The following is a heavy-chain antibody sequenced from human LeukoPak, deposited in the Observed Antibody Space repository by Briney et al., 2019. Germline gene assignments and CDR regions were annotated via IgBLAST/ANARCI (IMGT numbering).Heavy chain of an antibody. CDR1: GGSFSDND. CDR2: INQSGST. D-gene: IGHD3-16*02. Sequence: SETLSLTCAVHGGSFSDNDWSWIRQPPGKGLEWIGEINQSGSTSSNAYLKSRVTISLDKSRNQFSLNLRSVTAADTALYYCARVSFDTRGHDAFDLWGQGTLVTVSP. J-gene: IGHJ3*01. V-gene: IGHV4-34*01. CDR3: ARVSFDTRGHDAFDL.